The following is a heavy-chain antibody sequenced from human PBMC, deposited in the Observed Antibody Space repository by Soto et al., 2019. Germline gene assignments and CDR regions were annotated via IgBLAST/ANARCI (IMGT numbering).Heavy chain of an antibody. CDR2: IYYSGST. Sequence: SETLSLTCTVSCGSVSSGSYYWSWIRQPPGKGLEGIGYIYYSGSTNYNPSLKSRVTTSVDTSKNQFSLKLSSVTAADTAVYYCASSTNWNPSTNWFDPWGQGTLVTVSS. CDR1: CGSVSSGSYY. J-gene: IGHJ5*02. CDR3: ASSTNWNPSTNWFDP. D-gene: IGHD1-1*01. V-gene: IGHV4-61*01.